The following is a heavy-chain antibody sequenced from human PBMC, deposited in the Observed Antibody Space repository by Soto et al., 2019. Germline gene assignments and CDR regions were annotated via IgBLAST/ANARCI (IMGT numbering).Heavy chain of an antibody. CDR1: GFTFDDYA. Sequence: EVQLVESGGGLVQPGRSLRLSCAASGFTFDDYAMHWVRQAPGKGLEWVSGISWNSGSIGYADSVKGRFTISRDNAKNSLYLQMNSLRAEDTALYYCAKDGDSSGYYYGDAFDIWGQGTMVTVSS. V-gene: IGHV3-9*01. J-gene: IGHJ3*02. D-gene: IGHD3-22*01. CDR2: ISWNSGSI. CDR3: AKDGDSSGYYYGDAFDI.